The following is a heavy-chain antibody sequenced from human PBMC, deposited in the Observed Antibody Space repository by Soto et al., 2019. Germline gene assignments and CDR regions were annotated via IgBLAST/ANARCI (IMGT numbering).Heavy chain of an antibody. D-gene: IGHD6-6*01. J-gene: IGHJ4*02. Sequence: SETLSLTCAVYGGFFSGYYWSWIRQPPGKGLEWIGEINHSGGTNYNPSLKSRVTISVDTSKNQFSLKLSSVTAADTAVYYCASASGEQLVGIDYWGQGTLVTV. CDR2: INHSGGT. CDR3: ASASGEQLVGIDY. V-gene: IGHV4-34*01. CDR1: GGFFSGYY.